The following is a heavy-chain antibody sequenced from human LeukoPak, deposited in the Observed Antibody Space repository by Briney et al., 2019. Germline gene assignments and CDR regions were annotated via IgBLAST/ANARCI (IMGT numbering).Heavy chain of an antibody. CDR3: AREEFDY. J-gene: IGHJ4*02. Sequence: DSVKGRFTISRDNSKNTLYLQMNSLRAEDTALYYCAREEFDYWGQGTLVTVSS. V-gene: IGHV3-30*07.